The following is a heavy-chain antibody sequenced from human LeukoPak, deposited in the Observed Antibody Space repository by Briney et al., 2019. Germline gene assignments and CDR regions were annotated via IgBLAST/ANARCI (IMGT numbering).Heavy chain of an antibody. D-gene: IGHD6-6*01. CDR1: GFTFCSYG. CDR2: IWYDGTNK. J-gene: IGHJ4*02. Sequence: PGGSLRLSCAAAGFTFCSYGMHWVRQAPGKGLEGVAVIWYDGTNKYYEDSVKGRFTISRDNSKNTLYLQMNSLRAEDTAVDYCARDLYSSSSGLHYWGQGTLVTVSS. CDR3: ARDLYSSSSGLHY. V-gene: IGHV3-33*01.